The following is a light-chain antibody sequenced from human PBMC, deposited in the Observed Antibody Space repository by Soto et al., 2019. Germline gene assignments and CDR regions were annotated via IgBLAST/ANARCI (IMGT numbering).Light chain of an antibody. CDR1: QGISSY. J-gene: IGKJ4*02. Sequence: DIQLTQPPSFLSASVGDRVTITCRASQGISSYLAWYQQRPGRAPKLLIYAASSLHSGVPSRFSGSGSGTEFTLTISSLQPEDFATYYCQQLNSYPLEFGGGTKVEIK. V-gene: IGKV1-9*01. CDR3: QQLNSYPLE. CDR2: AAS.